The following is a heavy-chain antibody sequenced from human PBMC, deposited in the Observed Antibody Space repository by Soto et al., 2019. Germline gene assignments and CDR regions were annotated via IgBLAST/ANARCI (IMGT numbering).Heavy chain of an antibody. CDR1: GGSFSGYY. J-gene: IGHJ4*02. D-gene: IGHD3-16*01. CDR3: ARILRGDPSFDY. Sequence: SETLSLTCAVYGGSFSGYYWSWIGQPPGKGLEWIGEINHSGSTNYNPSLKSRVTISVDTSKNQFSLKLSSVTAADTAVYYCARILRGDPSFDYWGEGTLITVSS. V-gene: IGHV4-34*01. CDR2: INHSGST.